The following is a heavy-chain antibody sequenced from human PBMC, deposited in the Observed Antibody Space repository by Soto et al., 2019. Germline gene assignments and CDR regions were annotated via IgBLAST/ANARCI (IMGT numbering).Heavy chain of an antibody. D-gene: IGHD2-2*01. V-gene: IGHV5-51*01. Sequence: GESLKISCKGSGYSFTSYWIGWVRQMPGKGLEWMGIIYPGDSDTRYSPSFQGQVTISADKSISTAYLQWSSLKASDTAMYYCARQDVVVPAAPYYYYGMDVRGKGTTVTVP. CDR2: IYPGDSDT. CDR3: ARQDVVVPAAPYYYYGMDV. J-gene: IGHJ6*04. CDR1: GYSFTSYW.